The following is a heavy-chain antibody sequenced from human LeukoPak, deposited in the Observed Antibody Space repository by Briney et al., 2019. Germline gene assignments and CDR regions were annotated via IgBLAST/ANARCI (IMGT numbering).Heavy chain of an antibody. J-gene: IGHJ1*01. CDR2: ISVNNGGT. CDR1: ADTFTTYS. Sequence: GASVMVSCKASADTFTTYSLAWVRQAPGQSLEWMGWISVNNGGTNYAQSFQDRVTLTRDTSTNTAYLELRSLRSDDTAIIYCATATQPRGYFLHWGQGTLVTVSS. V-gene: IGHV1-18*01. D-gene: IGHD2-2*01. CDR3: ATATQPRGYFLH.